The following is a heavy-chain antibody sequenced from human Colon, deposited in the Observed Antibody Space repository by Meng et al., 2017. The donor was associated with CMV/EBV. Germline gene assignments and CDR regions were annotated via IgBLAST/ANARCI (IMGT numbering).Heavy chain of an antibody. D-gene: IGHD3-3*01. Sequence: GESLKISCTTSGFILSDHYIDWVRQAPGKGLEWVSGINWNGGSTGYADSVKGRFTISRDNAKNSLYLQMNSLRAEDTALYYCARVAFEYYDFWSGYLDWGQGTLVTVSS. V-gene: IGHV3-20*04. CDR2: INWNGGST. CDR3: ARVAFEYYDFWSGYLD. J-gene: IGHJ4*02. CDR1: GFILSDHY.